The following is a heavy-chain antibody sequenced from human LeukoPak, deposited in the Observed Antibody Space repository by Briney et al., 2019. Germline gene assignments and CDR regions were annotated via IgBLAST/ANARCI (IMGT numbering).Heavy chain of an antibody. V-gene: IGHV4-59*08. CDR1: GGSISSYY. J-gene: IGHJ3*02. D-gene: IGHD1-26*01. CDR2: IYYSGST. CDR3: ASSQSGSPQDAFDI. Sequence: MASETLSLTCTVSGGSISSYYWSWIRQPPGKGLEWIGYIYYSGSTNYNPSLKSRVTISVDTSKNQFSLKLSSVTAADTAVYYCASSQSGSPQDAFDIWGQGTMVTVSS.